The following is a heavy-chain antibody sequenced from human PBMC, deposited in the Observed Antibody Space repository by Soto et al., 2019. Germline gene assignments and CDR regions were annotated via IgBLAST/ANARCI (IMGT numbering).Heavy chain of an antibody. D-gene: IGHD3-10*01. Sequence: GESLKISCEGSGYSFTSYWIGWVRQMPGKGLEWMGIIYPGDSDTRYSPSFQGQVTISADKSISTAYLQWSSLKASDTAMYYCALNHLWFGESGEHYYGMDVWGQGTTVTVSS. CDR1: GYSFTSYW. V-gene: IGHV5-51*01. CDR3: ALNHLWFGESGEHYYGMDV. J-gene: IGHJ6*02. CDR2: IYPGDSDT.